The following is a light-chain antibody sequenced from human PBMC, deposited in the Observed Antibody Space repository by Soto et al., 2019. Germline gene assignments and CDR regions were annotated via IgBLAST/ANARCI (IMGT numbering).Light chain of an antibody. Sequence: QSVLTQPASVSGSPGQSITISCTGTSSEVGSYNLVSWYQQHPGKAPKLMIYEVSKRPSGVSNRFSGSKSGNTASLTISGLQAEDEADYYCCSYAGSSTLVFGGGTKLTV. CDR3: CSYAGSSTLV. CDR2: EVS. CDR1: SSEVGSYNL. V-gene: IGLV2-23*02. J-gene: IGLJ3*02.